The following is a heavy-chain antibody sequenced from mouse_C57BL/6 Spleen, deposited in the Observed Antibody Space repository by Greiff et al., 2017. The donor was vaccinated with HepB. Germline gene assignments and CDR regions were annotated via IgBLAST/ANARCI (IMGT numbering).Heavy chain of an antibody. CDR1: GYTFTSYW. CDR2: IDPHSGGT. J-gene: IGHJ2*01. Sequence: QVHVKQPGAELVKPGASVKLSCKASGYTFTSYWMHWVKPRPGRGLEWIGRIDPHSGGTKYNEKFKSKATLTVDKPSSTAYMQRSSLTSEDSAVYYCARSGWLLLFGYWGQGTALTVAS. CDR3: ARSGWLLLFGY. D-gene: IGHD2-3*01. V-gene: IGHV1-72*01.